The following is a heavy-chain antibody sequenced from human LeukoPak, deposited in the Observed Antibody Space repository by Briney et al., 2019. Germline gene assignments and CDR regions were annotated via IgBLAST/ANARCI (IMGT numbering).Heavy chain of an antibody. D-gene: IGHD1-26*01. Sequence: PGGSLRLSCAASGFTFNTYSVNWVRQVPGKGLEWVSSISSTSSYIFYADSVKGRFTISRDNAKNSLYLQLNSLRAEDTAVYYCARDSVGATSFSPGGPPRAFDYWGQGTLVTVSS. J-gene: IGHJ4*02. V-gene: IGHV3-21*01. CDR2: ISSTSSYI. CDR1: GFTFNTYS. CDR3: ARDSVGATSFSPGGPPRAFDY.